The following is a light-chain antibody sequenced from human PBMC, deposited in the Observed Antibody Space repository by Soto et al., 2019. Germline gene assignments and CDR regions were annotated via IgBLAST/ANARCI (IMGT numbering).Light chain of an antibody. CDR1: QSISSY. V-gene: IGKV1-39*01. J-gene: IGKJ3*01. CDR3: QQSYSTPRVT. CDR2: AAS. Sequence: DIQMTQSPSSLSASVGDRVTITCRASQSISSYLNWYQQKPGKAPKLLIYAASSLQSGVPSRFSGSGSGTDFTLNISSLQPEDFATYYCQQSYSTPRVTVGPGTKVDIK.